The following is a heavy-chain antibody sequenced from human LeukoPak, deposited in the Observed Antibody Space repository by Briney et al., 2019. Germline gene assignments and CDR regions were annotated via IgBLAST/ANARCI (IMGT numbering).Heavy chain of an antibody. CDR3: ARLDSSSSAGY. D-gene: IGHD6-6*01. Sequence: PSETLSLTCTVSGGSISSSSYYWGWIRQPPGKGLEWIGSIYYSGSTYYNPSLKSRVTISVDTSKNQFSLKLSSVTAADTAVYYRARLDSSSSAGYWGQGTLVTVSS. V-gene: IGHV4-39*01. J-gene: IGHJ4*02. CDR1: GGSISSSSYY. CDR2: IYYSGST.